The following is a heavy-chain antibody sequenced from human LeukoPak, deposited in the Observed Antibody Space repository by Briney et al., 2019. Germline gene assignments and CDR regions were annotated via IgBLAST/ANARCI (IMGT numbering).Heavy chain of an antibody. CDR2: INPSGGT. Sequence: ASVKVSCKASGYTINNIHWVRQAPGLGLEWMGIINPSGGTSYAQKFQGRVTMTRDTSTGTVYMELRSLTSEDTAVYYCVRDGDYCVDPWGQGTLVTVSS. D-gene: IGHD2/OR15-2a*01. CDR3: VRDGDYCVDP. J-gene: IGHJ5*02. V-gene: IGHV1-46*02. CDR1: GYTINN.